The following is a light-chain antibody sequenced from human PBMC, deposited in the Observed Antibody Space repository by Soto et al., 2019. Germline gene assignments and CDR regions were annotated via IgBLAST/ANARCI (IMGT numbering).Light chain of an antibody. CDR3: ISYTSSSTSYA. Sequence: QSVLTQPASVSGSPGQSITISCTGTSSDVGGYNYVAWYQQHPGKVPRLMIYEVSNRPSGVSNRFSGSKSGSTASLTISGLQAEDEADYYCISYTSSSTSYAFGTGTKVT. CDR1: SSDVGGYNY. CDR2: EVS. J-gene: IGLJ1*01. V-gene: IGLV2-14*01.